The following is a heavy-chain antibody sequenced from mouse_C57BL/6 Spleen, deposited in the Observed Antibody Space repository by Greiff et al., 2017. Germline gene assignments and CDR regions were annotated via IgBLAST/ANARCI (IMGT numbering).Heavy chain of an antibody. Sequence: QVQLQQSGAELVKPGASVKMSCKASGYTFTTYPIEWMKQNHGKSLEWIGNFHPYNDDTKYNEQFKGKATLTVEKSSSTVYLELSRLTSDDSAVYYCARSLHYYGSSYPLYWYFDVWGTGTTVTVSS. V-gene: IGHV1-47*01. D-gene: IGHD1-1*01. CDR1: GYTFTTYP. J-gene: IGHJ1*03. CDR3: ARSLHYYGSSYPLYWYFDV. CDR2: FHPYNDDT.